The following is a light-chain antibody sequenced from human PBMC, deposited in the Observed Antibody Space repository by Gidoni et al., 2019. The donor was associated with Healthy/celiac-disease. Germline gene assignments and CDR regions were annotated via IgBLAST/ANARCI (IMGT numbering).Light chain of an antibody. Sequence: DIQMTHSPSTLSASLGDRVTITCRASQSISSCLAWYQQKPGKAPKLLIYKAPSLESGVPSRFSGSGSGTEFTLTISSLQPDDFATYYCQQYNSYPWTFGQGTKVEIK. CDR2: KAP. J-gene: IGKJ1*01. CDR1: QSISSC. CDR3: QQYNSYPWT. V-gene: IGKV1-5*03.